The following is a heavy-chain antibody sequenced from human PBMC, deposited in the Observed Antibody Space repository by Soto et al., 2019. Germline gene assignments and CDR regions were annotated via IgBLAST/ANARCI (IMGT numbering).Heavy chain of an antibody. CDR1: GGSFSGYY. J-gene: IGHJ4*01. CDR2: INHSGST. Sequence: SETLSLTCAVYGGSFSGYYWSWIRQPPGKGLEWIGEINHSGSTNYNPSLKSRVTISVDTSKNQFSLKLSSVTAADTAVYYCARGFYGSGSYSGESYFDYWGHGTLVTVSS. CDR3: ARGFYGSGSYSGESYFDY. D-gene: IGHD3-10*01. V-gene: IGHV4-34*01.